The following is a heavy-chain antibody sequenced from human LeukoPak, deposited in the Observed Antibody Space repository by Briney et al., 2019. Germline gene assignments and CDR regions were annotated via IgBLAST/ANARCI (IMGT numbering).Heavy chain of an antibody. J-gene: IGHJ4*02. Sequence: KPGGSLRLSCVASGFTFGDYYMSWIRQAPGKGLEWVSYSSGSDGTIKYGESVKGRFTISRDNTKNSLYLQMNSLRVEDTAGYYCAREFTQRDYWGQGTLVTISS. CDR2: SSGSDGTI. CDR1: GFTFGDYY. CDR3: AREFTQRDY. V-gene: IGHV3-11*01.